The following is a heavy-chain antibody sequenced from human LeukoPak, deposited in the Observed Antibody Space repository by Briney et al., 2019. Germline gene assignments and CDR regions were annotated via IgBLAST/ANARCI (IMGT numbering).Heavy chain of an antibody. V-gene: IGHV5-10-1*01. CDR2: IDLGDSYT. CDR3: ASVGYDNDAFDI. Sequence: GESLKISCKGSGYSFTSYWISWVRQMPGKGLECMGRIDLGDSYTNYSPSFQGHVTISADKSISTAYLQWSSLKASDTAMYYCASVGYDNDAFDIWGQGTMVTVSS. D-gene: IGHD5-12*01. CDR1: GYSFTSYW. J-gene: IGHJ3*02.